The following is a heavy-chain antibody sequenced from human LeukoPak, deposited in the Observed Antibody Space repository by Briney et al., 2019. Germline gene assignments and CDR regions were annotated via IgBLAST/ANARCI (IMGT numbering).Heavy chain of an antibody. J-gene: IGHJ3*02. D-gene: IGHD5-18*01. Sequence: SETLSLTCAVYGGSFSGYYWSWIRQPPGNGLEWIGEINHSGSTNYNPSLKSRVTISVDTSKNQFSLKLSSVTAADTAVYYCARGGRSPDTARRAFDIWGQGTMVTVSS. V-gene: IGHV4-34*01. CDR2: INHSGST. CDR1: GGSFSGYY. CDR3: ARGGRSPDTARRAFDI.